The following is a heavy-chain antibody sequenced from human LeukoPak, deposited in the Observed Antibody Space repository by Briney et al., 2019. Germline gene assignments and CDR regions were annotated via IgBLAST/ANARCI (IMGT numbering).Heavy chain of an antibody. V-gene: IGHV3-66*01. J-gene: IGHJ4*02. CDR1: GFTVSNNY. CDR2: IYSGGST. D-gene: IGHD6-19*01. CDR3: ARGGIQVSGIDEFDY. Sequence: GGSLRLSCAASGFTVSNNYMSWVRQAPGKGLEWVSVIYSGGSTYYADSVKGRFTISRDNSKNTLYLQMNSLRAEDTAVYYCARGGIQVSGIDEFDYWGQGTLVTVSS.